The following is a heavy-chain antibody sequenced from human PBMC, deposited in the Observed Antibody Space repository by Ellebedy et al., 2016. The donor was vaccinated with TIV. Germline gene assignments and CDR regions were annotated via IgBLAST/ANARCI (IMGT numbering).Heavy chain of an antibody. CDR1: GFSFSTYA. D-gene: IGHD5-24*01. V-gene: IGHV3-30*04. CDR2: ILDDGSNE. Sequence: GGSLRLSCAASGFSFSTYAMHWVRQAPGKGLEWVAVILDDGSNEYYADSVRGRFTISRDVSKDTLYLQINSLRDEDTAVYYCARGQRWLQMYYFDYWGRGTLVIVSS. CDR3: ARGQRWLQMYYFDY. J-gene: IGHJ4*02.